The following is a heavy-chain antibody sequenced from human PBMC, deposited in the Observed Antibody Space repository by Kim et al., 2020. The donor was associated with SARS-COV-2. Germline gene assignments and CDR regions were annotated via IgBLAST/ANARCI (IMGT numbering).Heavy chain of an antibody. Sequence: SETLSLTCTVSGGSISSGGYYWSWIRQHPGKGLEWIGYIYYSGSTYYNPSLKSRVTISVDTSKNQFSLKLSSVTAADTAVYYCARVCDDYGDYVGSLSGMDVWGQGTTVTVSS. CDR3: ARVCDDYGDYVGSLSGMDV. D-gene: IGHD4-17*01. CDR1: GGSISSGGYY. CDR2: IYYSGST. V-gene: IGHV4-31*03. J-gene: IGHJ6*02.